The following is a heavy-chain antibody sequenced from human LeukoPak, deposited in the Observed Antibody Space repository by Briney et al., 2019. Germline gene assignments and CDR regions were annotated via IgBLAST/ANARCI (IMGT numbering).Heavy chain of an antibody. CDR3: ARILKRWLQSDY. V-gene: IGHV1-18*01. D-gene: IGHD5-24*01. CDR2: ISAYNGNT. CDR1: GYTFTSYG. J-gene: IGHJ4*02. Sequence: ASVKVSCKASGYTFTSYGISWVRRAPGQGLEWMGWISAYNGNTNYAQKLQGRVTMTTDTSTSTAYMELRSLRSDDTAVYYCARILKRWLQSDYWGQGNLVTVSS.